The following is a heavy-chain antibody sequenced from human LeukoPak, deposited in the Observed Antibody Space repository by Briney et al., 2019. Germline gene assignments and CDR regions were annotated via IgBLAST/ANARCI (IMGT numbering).Heavy chain of an antibody. Sequence: SETLSLTCAVSGGSISSSNWWSWVRQPPGKGLEWIGEIYHSGSTNYNPSLKSRVTISVDKSKNQFSLKLSSVTAADTAVYYCARVFNAWFGGLFSRVYMDVWGKGTTVTVSS. CDR1: GGSISSSNW. D-gene: IGHD3-10*01. J-gene: IGHJ6*03. CDR2: IYHSGST. V-gene: IGHV4-4*02. CDR3: ARVFNAWFGGLFSRVYMDV.